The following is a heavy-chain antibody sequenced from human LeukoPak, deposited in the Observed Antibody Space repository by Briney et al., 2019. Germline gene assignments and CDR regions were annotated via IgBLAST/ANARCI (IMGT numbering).Heavy chain of an antibody. CDR3: AREFWSGPPDY. CDR1: GFTFSSYG. J-gene: IGHJ4*02. V-gene: IGHV3-33*01. CDR2: IWYDGSNK. D-gene: IGHD3-3*01. Sequence: GGSLRLSCAASGFTFSSYGMHWVRQAPGKGLEWVAVIWYDGSNKYYADSVKGRFTISRDNSKNTLYLQMNSLRAEDTAVYYRAREFWSGPPDYWGQGTLVTVSS.